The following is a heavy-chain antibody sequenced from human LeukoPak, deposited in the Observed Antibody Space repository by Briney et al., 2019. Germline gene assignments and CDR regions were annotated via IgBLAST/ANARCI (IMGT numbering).Heavy chain of an antibody. CDR3: ARDLTARGSFDY. CDR1: GVSVTNYY. CDR2: NYPTGDT. D-gene: IGHD3-16*01. V-gene: IGHV4-4*07. Sequence: SETLSLTCSVSGVSVTNYYWSWVRQPAGERLEWIGCNYPTGDTIYNPSLKSRVTMSVDMSKNHLSLKLTSVTAADAAVYYCARDLTARGSFDYWGQGILVSVSS. J-gene: IGHJ4*02.